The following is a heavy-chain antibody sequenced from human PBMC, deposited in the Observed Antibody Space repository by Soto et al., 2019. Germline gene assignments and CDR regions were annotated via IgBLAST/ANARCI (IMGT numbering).Heavy chain of an antibody. Sequence: GGSLRLSCAASGFTFTGYALNWVRQAPGKGLEWVSLIGGSTGNTYYADSVKGRFTISRDTSKNPLYLQMNSLRTEDTAVYYCAKVFYSGNKGYFDYWGQGTLVTVSS. CDR1: GFTFTGYA. CDR3: AKVFYSGNKGYFDY. D-gene: IGHD5-12*01. J-gene: IGHJ4*02. V-gene: IGHV3-23*01. CDR2: IGGSTGNT.